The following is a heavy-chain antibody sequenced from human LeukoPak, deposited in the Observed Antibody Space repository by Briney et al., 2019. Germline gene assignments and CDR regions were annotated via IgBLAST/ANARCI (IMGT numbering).Heavy chain of an antibody. J-gene: IGHJ4*02. D-gene: IGHD7-27*01. Sequence: GGSLRLSCAASGFTFSSYTMNWVREAPGKGLEWVSTITTSDGNTYYADSVKGRFTVSRDNSKNTLFLQMNSLRAEDTAVYYCAKDGGLWVSAHWGDSWGRGTLVTVSS. CDR2: ITTSDGNT. CDR1: GFTFSSYT. CDR3: AKDGGLWVSAHWGDS. V-gene: IGHV3-23*01.